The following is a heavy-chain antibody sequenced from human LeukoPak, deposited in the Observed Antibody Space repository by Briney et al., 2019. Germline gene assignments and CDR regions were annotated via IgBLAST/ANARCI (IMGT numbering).Heavy chain of an antibody. CDR3: ARAFRMYALHNWFDP. V-gene: IGHV4-59*01. D-gene: IGHD2-8*01. CDR2: IYYSGST. CDR1: GGSISSYY. Sequence: SETLSLTCTVSGGSISSYYWSWIRQPPGKGLEWIGYIYYSGSTNYNPSLRSRVTISVDTSKNQFALKLSSVTAADTAVYYCARAFRMYALHNWFDPWGQGTLVTVSS. J-gene: IGHJ5*02.